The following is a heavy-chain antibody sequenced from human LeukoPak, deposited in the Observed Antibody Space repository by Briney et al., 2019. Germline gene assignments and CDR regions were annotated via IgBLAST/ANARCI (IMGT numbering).Heavy chain of an antibody. Sequence: SETLSLTCTVSGGSISSGSYYWSWIRQPAGKGLEWIGRIYTSGSTNYNPSLKSRVTISVDTSKNRFSLKLSSVTAADTAVYYCARGGNSGAFDIWGQGTMVTVSS. J-gene: IGHJ3*02. CDR1: GGSISSGSYY. CDR3: ARGGNSGAFDI. CDR2: IYTSGST. V-gene: IGHV4-61*02. D-gene: IGHD4-23*01.